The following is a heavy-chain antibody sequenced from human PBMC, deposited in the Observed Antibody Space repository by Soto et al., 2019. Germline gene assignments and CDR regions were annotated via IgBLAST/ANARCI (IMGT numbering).Heavy chain of an antibody. V-gene: IGHV3-48*01. D-gene: IGHD4-4*01. CDR3: VKGRNSASGSDT. CDR2: ISGSSSII. J-gene: IGHJ5*02. Sequence: GGSLSLSCAASGFTFSPYSMNWVRQAPGKGLEGVSYISGSSSIIYYADSVKGRLTISRDNAKNSLYLQMSSLTVEDTAVFYCVKGRNSASGSDTRGQGTLVTVSS. CDR1: GFTFSPYS.